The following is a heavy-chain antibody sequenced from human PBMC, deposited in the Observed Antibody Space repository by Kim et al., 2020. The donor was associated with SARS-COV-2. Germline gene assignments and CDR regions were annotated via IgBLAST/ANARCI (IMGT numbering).Heavy chain of an antibody. CDR1: GDYISSSY. CDR2: VYYSGST. J-gene: IGHJ3*02. V-gene: IGHV4-59*01. Sequence: SETLSLTCSVSGDYISSSYWSWVRLPPGKGLEWIGNVYYSGSTNYNPSLKSRVTLSVDTSTNQVSLKLRSVSGADTAIYYCARDQGTSYALDIWGQGTMV. CDR3: ARDQGTSYALDI.